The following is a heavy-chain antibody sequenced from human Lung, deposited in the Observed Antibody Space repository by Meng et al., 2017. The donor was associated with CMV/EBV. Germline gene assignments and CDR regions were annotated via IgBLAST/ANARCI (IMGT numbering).Heavy chain of an antibody. CDR1: GPPFPGHF. CDR3: ARDDDWGPDY. J-gene: IGHJ4*02. V-gene: IGHV1-2*02. CDR2: VHPASGNT. Sequence: SCQSSGPPFPGHFLHWVPPAPGQGLEWMGWVHPASGNTKYAQKFQGRVTMTRDTSIRTIFLELTSLRFDDTAVYYCARDDDWGPDYWGQGTLVTVSS. D-gene: IGHD7-27*01.